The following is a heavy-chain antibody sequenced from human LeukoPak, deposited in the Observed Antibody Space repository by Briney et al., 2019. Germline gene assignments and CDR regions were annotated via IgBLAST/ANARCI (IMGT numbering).Heavy chain of an antibody. CDR3: ARDRGMATSDFDY. D-gene: IGHD5-24*01. V-gene: IGHV1-18*01. Sequence: ASVKVSCKASGYTLTSYGISWVRQAPGQGLEWMGWISAYNGNTNYAQKLQGRVTTTTDTSTSTAYMELRSPRSDDTAVYYCARDRGMATSDFDYWGQGTLVTVSS. CDR2: ISAYNGNT. J-gene: IGHJ4*02. CDR1: GYTLTSYG.